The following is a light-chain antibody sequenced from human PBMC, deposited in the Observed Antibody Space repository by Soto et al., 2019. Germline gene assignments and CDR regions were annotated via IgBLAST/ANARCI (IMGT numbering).Light chain of an antibody. CDR3: QQYNNWPPIT. Sequence: PGESATLSCRASERVSTNLAWYQQTPGQAPRLLIYSASRRPTDIPVRFSGSGSGAEFTLTISSLQSEDFAVYYCQQYNNWPPITFGQGTRLEIK. J-gene: IGKJ5*01. CDR1: ERVSTN. CDR2: SAS. V-gene: IGKV3-15*01.